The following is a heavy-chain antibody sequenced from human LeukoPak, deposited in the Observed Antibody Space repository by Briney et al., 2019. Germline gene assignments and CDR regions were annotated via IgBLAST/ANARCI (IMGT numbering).Heavy chain of an antibody. Sequence: PSETLSLTCAVYGGSFSGYYWSWIRQPPGKGLEWIGEINHSGSTNYNPPLKSRVTISVDTSKNQFSLKLSSVTAADTAVYYCARGLGYCSGGSCYPHFFGYWGQGTLVTVSS. J-gene: IGHJ4*02. CDR2: INHSGST. CDR1: GGSFSGYY. CDR3: ARGLGYCSGGSCYPHFFGY. D-gene: IGHD2-15*01. V-gene: IGHV4-34*01.